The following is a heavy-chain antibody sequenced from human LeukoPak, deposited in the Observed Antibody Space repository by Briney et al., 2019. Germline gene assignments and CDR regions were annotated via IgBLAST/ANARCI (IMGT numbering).Heavy chain of an antibody. Sequence: SETLSLTCTVSGGSIISGDYYWSWIRQPPGKGLEWIGYIYYSGSTYYNPSLKSRVTISVDTSKNQFSLKLSSVTAADTAVYYCARVKSYYFDYWGQGTLVTVSS. V-gene: IGHV4-30-4*08. J-gene: IGHJ4*02. D-gene: IGHD4-23*01. CDR3: ARVKSYYFDY. CDR1: GGSIISGDYY. CDR2: IYYSGST.